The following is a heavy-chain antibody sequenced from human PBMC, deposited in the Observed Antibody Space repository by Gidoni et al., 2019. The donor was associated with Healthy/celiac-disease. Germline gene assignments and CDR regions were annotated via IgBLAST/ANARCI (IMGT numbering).Heavy chain of an antibody. J-gene: IGHJ4*02. CDR1: GFTFSSYS. Sequence: EVQLVESGGGLVQPGGSLRLSCAASGFTFSSYSMNWVRQAPGKGLEWVTYISGSRSTIYYEDSVKGRFTISRDNAKNSLYLQMNSLRDEDTAVYYCAREGVVGDYPYYFDYWGQGTLGTVSS. CDR2: ISGSRSTI. CDR3: AREGVVGDYPYYFDY. D-gene: IGHD4-17*01. V-gene: IGHV3-48*02.